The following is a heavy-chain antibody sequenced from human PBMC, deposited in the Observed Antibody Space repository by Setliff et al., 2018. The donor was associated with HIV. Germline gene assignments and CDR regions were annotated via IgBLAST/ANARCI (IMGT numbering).Heavy chain of an antibody. D-gene: IGHD6-13*01. V-gene: IGHV4-34*01. CDR2: INHRGST. CDR3: ARESPSSSWFYFDF. Sequence: SETLSLTCAVYGGSFSDYYWTWIRQSPGKGLEWTGEINHRGSTNYNPSLKSRVTVSVDTSKNQFSLRLGSVTAADTAVYYCARESPSSSWFYFDFWGQGTLVTVSS. J-gene: IGHJ4*02. CDR1: GGSFSDYY.